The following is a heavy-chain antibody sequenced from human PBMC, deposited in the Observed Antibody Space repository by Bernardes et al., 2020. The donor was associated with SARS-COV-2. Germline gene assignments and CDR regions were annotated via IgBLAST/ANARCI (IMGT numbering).Heavy chain of an antibody. CDR2: VYYRGSP. Sequence: SETLSLTCTVSGDSISSYYWGWIRQPPGKGLEWIGFVYYRGSPNYNPSLKSRVTMSVDTSKSQVSLRLDSVTAADTAVYYCARVAVTLVRGLTSYFDHWGQGTLVTVSS. D-gene: IGHD3-10*01. J-gene: IGHJ4*02. V-gene: IGHV4-59*01. CDR1: GDSISSYY. CDR3: ARVAVTLVRGLTSYFDH.